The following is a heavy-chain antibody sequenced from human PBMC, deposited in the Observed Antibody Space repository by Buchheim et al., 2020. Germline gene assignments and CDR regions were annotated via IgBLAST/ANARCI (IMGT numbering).Heavy chain of an antibody. Sequence: QVQLVESGGGVVQPGESLRLSCAASGFAFNTHAMHWVRQAPGKGLEWVAFIWYDGSEKQYIDSVKGRFSISRDNSKNTLSLGMNSLRGEDTAVYYCARDPPNSGWALDYWGQGTL. CDR3: ARDPPNSGWALDY. D-gene: IGHD6-19*01. CDR2: IWYDGSEK. J-gene: IGHJ4*02. V-gene: IGHV3-33*01. CDR1: GFAFNTHA.